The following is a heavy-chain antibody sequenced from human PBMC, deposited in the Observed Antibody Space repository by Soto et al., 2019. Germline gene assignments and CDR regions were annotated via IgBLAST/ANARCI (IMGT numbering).Heavy chain of an antibody. CDR1: GGSLTGYY. D-gene: IGHD6-19*01. Sequence: SETLSLTCVVYGGSLTGYYWSWIRQPPGRGLEWIGEINPTGSPKYNPSLMSRVTISVDTSKNQFSMKLSSVTAADTAVFYCARSREQWLVDAFDIWGQGTMVTVS. CDR3: ARSREQWLVDAFDI. J-gene: IGHJ3*02. CDR2: INPTGSP. V-gene: IGHV4-34*01.